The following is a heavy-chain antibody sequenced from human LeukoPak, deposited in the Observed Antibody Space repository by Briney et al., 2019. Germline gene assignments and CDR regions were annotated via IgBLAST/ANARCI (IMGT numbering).Heavy chain of an antibody. CDR2: IKQDGSEK. V-gene: IGHV3-7*01. Sequence: PGGSLRLXCAASGFTFSSYWMSWVRQAPGKGLEWVANIKQDGSEKYYVDSVKGRFTISRDNAKNSLYLQMNSLRAEDTAVYYCARAGSGPYYYYMDVWGKGTTVTVSS. CDR1: GFTFSSYW. CDR3: ARAGSGPYYYYMDV. D-gene: IGHD3-10*01. J-gene: IGHJ6*03.